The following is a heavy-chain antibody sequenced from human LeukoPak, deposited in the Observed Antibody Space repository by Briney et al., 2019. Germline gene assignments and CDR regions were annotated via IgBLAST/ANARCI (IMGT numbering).Heavy chain of an antibody. D-gene: IGHD2-21*02. J-gene: IGHJ4*02. V-gene: IGHV4-34*01. CDR3: ARAEHIVVVTRGLYFDY. CDR2: INHRGST. Sequence: LRLSCAASGFTFSDHYMDWVRQAPGKGLEWIGEINHRGSTNYNPSLKSRVTISVDTSKNQFSLKLSSVTAADTAVYYCARAEHIVVVTRGLYFDYWGQGTLITVSS. CDR1: GFTFSDHY.